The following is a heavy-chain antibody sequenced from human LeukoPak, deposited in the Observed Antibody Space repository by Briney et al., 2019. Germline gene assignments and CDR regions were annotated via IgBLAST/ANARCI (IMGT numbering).Heavy chain of an antibody. CDR2: ISAYNGNT. CDR1: GYTFTSYG. Sequence: ASVKVSCKASGYTFTSYGISWVRQAPGQGLEWMGWISAYNGNTNYAQKFQGRVTMTRSTSISTAYMELTSLTSEDTVVYFCARIAAPGNRRLNFWGQGTLVTVSS. V-gene: IGHV1-18*01. J-gene: IGHJ4*02. D-gene: IGHD6-13*01. CDR3: ARIAAPGNRRLNF.